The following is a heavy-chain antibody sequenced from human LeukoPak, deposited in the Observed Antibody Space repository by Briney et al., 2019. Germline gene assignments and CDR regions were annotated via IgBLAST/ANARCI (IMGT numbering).Heavy chain of an antibody. V-gene: IGHV1-18*04. CDR2: ISAYNGNT. CDR3: ARPLYSSGWYGFDY. J-gene: IGHJ4*02. CDR1: GYTFSDYY. D-gene: IGHD6-19*01. Sequence: ASVKVSCKASGYTFSDYYIHWIRQAPGQGLEWMGWISAYNGNTNYAQKLQGRVTMTTDTSTSTAYMELRSLRSDDTAVYYCARPLYSSGWYGFDYWGQGTLVTVSS.